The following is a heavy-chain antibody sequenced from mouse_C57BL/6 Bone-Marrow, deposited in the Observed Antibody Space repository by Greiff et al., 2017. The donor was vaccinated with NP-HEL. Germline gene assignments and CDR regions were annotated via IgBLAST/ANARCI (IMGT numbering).Heavy chain of an antibody. D-gene: IGHD1-1*01. CDR3: ARGGCITTVVPNYCDY. Sequence: VQLQQPGTELVKPGASVKLSCKASGYTFTSYWMHWVKQRPGQGLEWIGNINPSNGGTNYNEKFKSKATLTVDKSSSTAYMQISSLKSEDSAVYYCARGGCITTVVPNYCDYWGQGTTLTVSS. J-gene: IGHJ2*01. CDR1: GYTFTSYW. CDR2: INPSNGGT. V-gene: IGHV1-53*01.